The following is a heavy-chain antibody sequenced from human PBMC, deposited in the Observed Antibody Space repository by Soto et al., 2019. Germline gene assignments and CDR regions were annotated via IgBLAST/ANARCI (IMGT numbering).Heavy chain of an antibody. CDR3: ARGLLGNGIAVAY. D-gene: IGHD6-19*01. J-gene: IGHJ4*02. CDR2: INAGNGNT. Sequence: AAVKVSCKASGYTFTSYGIHWVRQAPGQRLEWTGWINAGNGNTKYSEKFQGRVTMTRNTYISTAYMELSSLRSEDTAVYYCARGLLGNGIAVAYWGQGTLVTVSS. V-gene: IGHV1-3*01. CDR1: GYTFTSYG.